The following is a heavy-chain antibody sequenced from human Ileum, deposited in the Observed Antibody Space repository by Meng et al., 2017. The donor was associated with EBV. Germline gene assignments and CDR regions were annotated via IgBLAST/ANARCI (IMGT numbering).Heavy chain of an antibody. J-gene: IGHJ4*02. CDR3: ARGGLGNYDY. CDR2: ISKTSYYI. D-gene: IGHD4-11*01. V-gene: IGHV3-21*01. CDR1: GLNFDNYT. Sequence: EGQLVESGGGLVKPGGSLRLSCAASGLNFDNYTMNWVRQGPGKGLEWVSSISKTSYYIYYADSVKGRFTISRDNAENSLYLQMNSLRAEDTAVYFCARGGLGNYDYWGQGNLVTVSS.